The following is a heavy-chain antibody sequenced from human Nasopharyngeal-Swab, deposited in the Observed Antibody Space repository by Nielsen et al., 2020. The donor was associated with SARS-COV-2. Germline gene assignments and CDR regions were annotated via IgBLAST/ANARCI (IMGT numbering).Heavy chain of an antibody. CDR3: ARLMTTVTTETFDY. V-gene: IGHV3-23*01. J-gene: IGHJ4*02. Sequence: WIRQPPGKGLAWVSSISNSGDITYYADSVKGRFTASRDNSKNTLYLQMHSLRAEDTAIYYCARLMTTVTTETFDYWGQGTLVTVSS. D-gene: IGHD4-17*01. CDR2: ISNSGDIT.